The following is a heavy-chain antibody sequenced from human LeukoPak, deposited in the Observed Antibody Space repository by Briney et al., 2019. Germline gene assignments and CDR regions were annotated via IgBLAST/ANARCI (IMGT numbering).Heavy chain of an antibody. J-gene: IGHJ3*02. CDR2: IYSGTTT. CDR3: AISGPYWAHDAFDI. CDR1: GFSVGDKY. V-gene: IGHV3-53*01. Sequence: GGSLRLSCAPSGFSVGDKYMAWVRQAPGKGLEWVSVIYSGTTTYYADSVKGRFTISRDNAKNSLYLQMNSLRAEDTAVYYCAISGPYWAHDAFDIWGQGTMVTVSS. D-gene: IGHD2-8*02.